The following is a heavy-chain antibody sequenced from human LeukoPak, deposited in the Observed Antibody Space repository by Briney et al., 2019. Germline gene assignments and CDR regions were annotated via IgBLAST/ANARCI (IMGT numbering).Heavy chain of an antibody. Sequence: SEALSLTCAVYGGSFSGYYWSWIRQAPGKGLEWIGEINQSGSTNYNPSLKSRVTISVDTSKNQFSLKLSSVTAADTAVYYCATEPGYCSGGRCYGGWFDPWGQGTLVTVSS. CDR3: ATEPGYCSGGRCYGGWFDP. CDR1: GGSFSGYY. D-gene: IGHD2-15*01. CDR2: INQSGST. V-gene: IGHV4-34*01. J-gene: IGHJ5*02.